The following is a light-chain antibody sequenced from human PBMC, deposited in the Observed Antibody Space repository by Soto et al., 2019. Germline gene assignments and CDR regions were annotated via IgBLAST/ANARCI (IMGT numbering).Light chain of an antibody. V-gene: IGKV1-9*01. CDR3: QQLLSYPIT. CDR1: QGISTY. J-gene: IGKJ5*01. CDR2: AAS. Sequence: IHWTQSRSCRSASVGDRFTITFRASQGISTYLAWYQQKPGKAPKLLIYAASTLQSGVPLSFSGSGSGTSFTLTISSLQPEDFATYYCQQLLSYPITFGQGTRLEIK.